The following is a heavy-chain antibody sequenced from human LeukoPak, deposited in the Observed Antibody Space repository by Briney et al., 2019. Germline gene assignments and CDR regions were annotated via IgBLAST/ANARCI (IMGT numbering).Heavy chain of an antibody. V-gene: IGHV3-30-3*01. CDR3: AREVAVSGTENGAFNV. CDR1: GFSFSSYA. Sequence: PGGSLRLSCAASGFSFSSYAMHWVCQAPGKRLEWVAVISFDGSNKYYADSVKGRLTISRDNSEDTLHLQMNSLRAEDTAVYFCAREVAVSGTENGAFNVWGPGTTVTVSS. D-gene: IGHD6-19*01. CDR2: ISFDGSNK. J-gene: IGHJ6*02.